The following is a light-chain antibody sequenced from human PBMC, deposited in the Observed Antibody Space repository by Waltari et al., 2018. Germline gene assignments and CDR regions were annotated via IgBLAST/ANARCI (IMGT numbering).Light chain of an antibody. CDR2: GAS. Sequence: EIVLTQSTGTLSLSPGERANLSCRASQSVGRYLAWYQQKPGQTPRLLIYGASTRATGIPDMFRGSGSETDFRLIISRLEPEDFAVYFCQKYEALPATFGQGTKVEIK. CDR1: QSVGRY. V-gene: IGKV3-20*01. CDR3: QKYEALPAT. J-gene: IGKJ1*01.